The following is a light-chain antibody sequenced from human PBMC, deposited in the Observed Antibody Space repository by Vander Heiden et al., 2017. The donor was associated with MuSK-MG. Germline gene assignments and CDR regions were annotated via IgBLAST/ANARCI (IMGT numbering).Light chain of an antibody. CDR3: KQHSNYSQFT. Sequence: DIQMTQSPSTLSASVGDRVTITCRASQTINNWLAWYQQKPGKAPNLLIYKASSLQTGVPPRFSGSGSGTEFTLTISCLQPEDFAAYYCKQHSNYSQFTFGRGTKVEIK. V-gene: IGKV1-5*03. CDR2: KAS. J-gene: IGKJ3*01. CDR1: QTINNW.